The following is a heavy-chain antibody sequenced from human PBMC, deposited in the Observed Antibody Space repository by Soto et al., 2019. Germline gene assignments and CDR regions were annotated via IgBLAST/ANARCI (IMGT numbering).Heavy chain of an antibody. V-gene: IGHV3-15*01. D-gene: IGHD4-17*01. CDR1: GFTFSDAW. CDR2: IKRNTDGGTT. Sequence: DVQLVESGGGLVKPGGSLRLSCAASGFTFSDAWMSWVRQAPGKGLEWLGRIKRNTDGGTTDYAPPVKGRFTISRDDSRNIHYLEMKILKTEDTAVYYCTTVSTVTTSSSWGQGTLVTVSS. CDR3: TTVSTVTTSSS. J-gene: IGHJ4*02.